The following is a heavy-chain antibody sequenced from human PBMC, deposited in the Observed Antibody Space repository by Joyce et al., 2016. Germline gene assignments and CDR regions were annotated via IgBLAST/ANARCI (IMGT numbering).Heavy chain of an antibody. Sequence: EVQLVESGGGLAQPGGSLRLSCAASGFTLSSYEMNWVRQAPGKGLEWISYISGSGSHLYYADSIKGRFTISRDNLKKSLYLQMNSVRAEDTAVYYCATDIFGGTDYWGQGTPVTVSS. D-gene: IGHD3-16*01. V-gene: IGHV3-48*03. J-gene: IGHJ4*02. CDR1: GFTLSSYE. CDR3: ATDIFGGTDY. CDR2: ISGSGSHL.